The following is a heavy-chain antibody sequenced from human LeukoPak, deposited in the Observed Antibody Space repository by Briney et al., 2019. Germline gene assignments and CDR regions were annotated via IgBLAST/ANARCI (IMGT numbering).Heavy chain of an antibody. CDR2: IRYDGSNK. V-gene: IGHV3-30*02. Sequence: PGGSLRLSCAASVFTFSSYGMHWVRQAPGKGLEWVAFIRYDGSNKYYADSVKGRFTISRDNSKNTLYLQMNSLRAEDTAVYYCAKGRSRFGELLPFDYWGQGTLVTVSS. J-gene: IGHJ4*02. CDR1: VFTFSSYG. D-gene: IGHD3-10*01. CDR3: AKGRSRFGELLPFDY.